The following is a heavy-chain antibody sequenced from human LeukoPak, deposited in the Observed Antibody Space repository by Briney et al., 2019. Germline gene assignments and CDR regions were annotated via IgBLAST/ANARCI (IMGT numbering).Heavy chain of an antibody. J-gene: IGHJ4*02. CDR1: GFSFSDYY. V-gene: IGHV3-11*04. CDR3: ATSRGSWPDYFDY. CDR2: ISFSGTTI. D-gene: IGHD6-13*01. Sequence: GGSLRLSCAASGFSFSDYYMSWIRQAPGKGLEWVSYISFSGTTIYYADSVKGRFTISRDNAKNSLYLQMNSLRAEDTAVYYCATSRGSWPDYFDYWGQGTLVTVSS.